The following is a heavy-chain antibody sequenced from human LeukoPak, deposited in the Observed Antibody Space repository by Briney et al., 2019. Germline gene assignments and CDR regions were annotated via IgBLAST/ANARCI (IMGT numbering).Heavy chain of an antibody. D-gene: IGHD3-16*01. CDR1: GFTFSSYA. CDR2: ISYDGSNK. Sequence: QPGGSLRLSCAASGFTFSSYAMHWVRQAPGKGLEWVAVISYDGSNKYYADSVKGRFTISRDNSKNTLYLQMNSLRAEDTAVYYCAKLPGGGPYWGQGTLVTVSS. CDR3: AKLPGGGPY. J-gene: IGHJ4*02. V-gene: IGHV3-30-3*02.